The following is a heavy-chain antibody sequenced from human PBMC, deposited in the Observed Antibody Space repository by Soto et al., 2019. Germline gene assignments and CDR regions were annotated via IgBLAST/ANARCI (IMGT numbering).Heavy chain of an antibody. CDR2: ISGSGSTT. Sequence: QVHLEESGGGLVKPGGSLRLSCTASGLTFSDYYMSWIRQAHGKGLEWLAYISGSGSTTYYTDSVKGRFAISRDNARTSLYLQINSLRVEDSAVYYCARSSLTYFEFWGQGTLVTVSS. V-gene: IGHV3-11*01. J-gene: IGHJ4*02. CDR3: ARSSLTYFEF. CDR1: GLTFSDYY.